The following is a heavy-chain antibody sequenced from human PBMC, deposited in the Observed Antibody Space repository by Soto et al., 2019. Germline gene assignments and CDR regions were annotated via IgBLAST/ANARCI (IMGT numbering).Heavy chain of an antibody. CDR2: INSDGSST. CDR3: ARDRGFGEWTGGYFDY. D-gene: IGHD3-10*01. J-gene: IGHJ4*02. CDR1: GFTFSSYW. V-gene: IGHV3-74*01. Sequence: GESLKISCAASGFTFSSYWMHWVRQAPGKGLVWVSRINSDGSSTSYADSVKGRFTISRDNAKNTLYLQMNSLRAEDTAVYYCARDRGFGEWTGGYFDYWGQGTLVTVSS.